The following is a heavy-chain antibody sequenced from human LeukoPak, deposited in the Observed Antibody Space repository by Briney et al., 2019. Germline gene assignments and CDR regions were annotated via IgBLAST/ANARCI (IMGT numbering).Heavy chain of an antibody. J-gene: IGHJ4*02. Sequence: PSETLSLTCTVSGGSISSYYWSWIRQPAGKGLQWIGRIYSSGSTNYSPSLKSRVTMSVDTSKNQFSLRLTSVTAADTAVYYCARRGTYYVFDYWGQGTLVTVSS. V-gene: IGHV4-4*07. D-gene: IGHD1-26*01. CDR1: GGSISSYY. CDR3: ARRGTYYVFDY. CDR2: IYSSGST.